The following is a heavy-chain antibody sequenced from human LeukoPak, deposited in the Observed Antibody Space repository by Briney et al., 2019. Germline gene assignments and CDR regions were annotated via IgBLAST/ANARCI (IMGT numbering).Heavy chain of an antibody. Sequence: GESLKISCKGSGYSFTSYWIGWVRQMPGKGLEWIGIIHLRDSDTRYSPSFQGHIIISADGSISTAYLQWSSLTASDTAMYFCARPRVVAATTSHAAFVWGQGTLVSVSS. D-gene: IGHD2-15*01. V-gene: IGHV5-51*01. CDR3: ARPRVVAATTSHAAFV. CDR2: IHLRDSDT. J-gene: IGHJ3*01. CDR1: GYSFTSYW.